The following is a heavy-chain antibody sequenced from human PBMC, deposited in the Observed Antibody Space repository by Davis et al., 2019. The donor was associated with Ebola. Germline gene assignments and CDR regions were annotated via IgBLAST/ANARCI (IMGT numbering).Heavy chain of an antibody. CDR1: GFTFTSYS. J-gene: IGHJ4*02. CDR3: TRMYSGSPEGGDY. V-gene: IGHV3-21*01. CDR2: ITTSSSYI. D-gene: IGHD1-26*01. Sequence: GGSLRLSCAASGFTFTSYSMNGVCQAPGEGLEWVSFITTSSSYIHYADSVKGRFTISRDNAKNSLYLQMNSLRVEDTAVYYCTRMYSGSPEGGDYWGQGTLVIVSS.